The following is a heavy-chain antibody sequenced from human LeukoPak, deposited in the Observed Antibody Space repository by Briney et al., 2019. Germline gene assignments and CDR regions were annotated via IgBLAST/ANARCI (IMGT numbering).Heavy chain of an antibody. V-gene: IGHV3-30*02. Sequence: GGSLRLSCAASGFTSSDYGMHWVRQAPGKGLEWVAFIQYDGSNQFYADSVKGRFTISRDNSKNTLYLQMNSLRAEDTAVYYCAKWAPQLGYCSGGSCYSGDYWGQGTLVTVSS. CDR3: AKWAPQLGYCSGGSCYSGDY. CDR2: IQYDGSNQ. CDR1: GFTSSDYG. D-gene: IGHD2-15*01. J-gene: IGHJ4*02.